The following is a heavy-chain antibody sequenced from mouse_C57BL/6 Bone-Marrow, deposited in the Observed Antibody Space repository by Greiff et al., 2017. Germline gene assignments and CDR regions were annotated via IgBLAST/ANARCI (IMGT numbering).Heavy chain of an antibody. D-gene: IGHD4-1*02. CDR2: LRNKANGYTT. J-gene: IGHJ3*01. Sequence: EVKLVESGGGLVQPGGSLSLSCAASGFTFTDYYMSWVRQPPGKALGWLGFLRNKANGYTTEYSASVKGRFTISRDNSQSIPYLQMNALRAEDSATYYCARSGVQLGPWFAYWGQGTLVTVSA. CDR1: GFTFTDYY. CDR3: ARSGVQLGPWFAY. V-gene: IGHV7-3*01.